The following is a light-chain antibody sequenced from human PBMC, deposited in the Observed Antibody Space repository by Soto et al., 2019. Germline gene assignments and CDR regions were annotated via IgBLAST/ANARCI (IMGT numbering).Light chain of an antibody. CDR1: QSVSTNY. J-gene: IGKJ3*01. CDR3: HQYGSTPFT. CDR2: DAS. Sequence: EIVLTQSPGTLSLSPGDRATLSCRASQSVSTNYLAWYQQSLGQAPRLLIYDASSRATGIPDRFSGNGSGTDFTLTISRLEPVDFAVYYCHQYGSTPFTFGPGTKVDIK. V-gene: IGKV3-20*01.